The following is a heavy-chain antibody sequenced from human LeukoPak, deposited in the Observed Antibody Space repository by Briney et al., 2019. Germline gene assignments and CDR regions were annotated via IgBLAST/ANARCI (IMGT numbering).Heavy chain of an antibody. D-gene: IGHD2-21*01. V-gene: IGHV4-59*08. CDR2: IYQRGNT. Sequence: SETLSLTCTVSGGSISSYYWSWIRQPPGKGLEWIGYIYQRGNTNYNPSLKSRVTVSVDTSKNQFSLKLSSVTAADTAVYYCARGSYYFDYWGQGTLVTVSS. J-gene: IGHJ4*02. CDR3: ARGSYYFDY. CDR1: GGSISSYY.